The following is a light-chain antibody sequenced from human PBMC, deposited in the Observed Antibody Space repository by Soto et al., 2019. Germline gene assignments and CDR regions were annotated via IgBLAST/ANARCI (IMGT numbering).Light chain of an antibody. CDR2: DAS. CDR3: QQYGGSCRT. CDR1: QSIRKN. V-gene: IGKV3-20*01. J-gene: IGKJ1*01. Sequence: EIVLTQSPGTLSLSPGERATLSCRASQSIRKNLGWYQHKPGQAPRLLIYDASGRAAGVPGRFGGSGSGTDFTLSIRRLEPEAVVVYYGQQYGGSCRTFGQGTKVEVK.